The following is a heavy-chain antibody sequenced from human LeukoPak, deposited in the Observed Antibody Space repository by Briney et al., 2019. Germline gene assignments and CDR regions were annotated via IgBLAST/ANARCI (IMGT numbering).Heavy chain of an antibody. CDR2: ISGTGGST. CDR3: AKGWYYYYYMDV. CDR1: GFTFSSYA. D-gene: IGHD6-13*01. V-gene: IGHV3-23*01. J-gene: IGHJ6*03. Sequence: PGGSLRLSCAASGFTFSSYAMNWVRQAPGKGLEWVSAISGTGGSTYYADSVKGRFTISRDNSKNTLYLRMNSLRAEDTAVYYCAKGWYYYYYMDVWGKGTTVTVSS.